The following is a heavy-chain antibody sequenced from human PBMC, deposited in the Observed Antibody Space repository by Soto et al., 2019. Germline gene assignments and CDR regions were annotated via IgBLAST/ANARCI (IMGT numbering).Heavy chain of an antibody. J-gene: IGHJ3*02. Sequence: GGSLRLSCAASGFTFISYAMSWVRQAPGKGLEWVSAISGSGGSTYYADSVKGRFTISRDNSKNTLYLQMNSLRAEDTAVYYCASYDFWSGYYLLAAFDIWGQGTMVTVSS. CDR1: GFTFISYA. CDR3: ASYDFWSGYYLLAAFDI. V-gene: IGHV3-23*01. CDR2: ISGSGGST. D-gene: IGHD3-3*01.